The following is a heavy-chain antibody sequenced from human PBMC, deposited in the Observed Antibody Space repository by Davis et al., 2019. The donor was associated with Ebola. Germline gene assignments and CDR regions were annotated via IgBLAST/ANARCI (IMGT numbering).Heavy chain of an antibody. CDR1: GFSASLYS. CDR2: ISSTSRTI. D-gene: IGHD2/OR15-2a*01. V-gene: IGHV3-48*04. CDR3: AREGFYFYGMDV. Sequence: GESLKISCAFSGFSASLYSLNWVRQAPGKGLEWVSYISSTSRTIYYADSVRGRFTISRDNSKNLLLLEMSSLRAEDTAVYYCAREGFYFYGMDVWGQGTTVTVSS. J-gene: IGHJ6*02.